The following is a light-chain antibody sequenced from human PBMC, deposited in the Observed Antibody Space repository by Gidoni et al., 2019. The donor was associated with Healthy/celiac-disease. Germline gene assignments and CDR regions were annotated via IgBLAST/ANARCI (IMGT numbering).Light chain of an antibody. CDR3: QQRSNWPLT. V-gene: IGKV3-11*01. Sequence: EIVLTPSPATLSLSPGERATLSCRASQSVSSYLAWYQQKPGQAPRRLIYDASNRATGIPARFSGSGSGTDFTLTINRLEPEDCAVYYCQQRSNWPLTFXGXTKVEIK. J-gene: IGKJ4*02. CDR1: QSVSSY. CDR2: DAS.